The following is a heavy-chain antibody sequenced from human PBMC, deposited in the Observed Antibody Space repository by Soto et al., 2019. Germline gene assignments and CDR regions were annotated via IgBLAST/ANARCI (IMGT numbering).Heavy chain of an antibody. Sequence: GASVKVSCKTSGYSFTTYGISWVRPAPGQGLEWMGWISGYNGNTNYAQKFQGRVTMTTDTSTSTAYMELRSLRSDDTAVYYCAREGPAPYYYYGMDVWGQGTTVTVSS. V-gene: IGHV1-18*01. CDR3: AREGPAPYYYYGMDV. CDR1: GYSFTTYG. J-gene: IGHJ6*02. CDR2: ISGYNGNT.